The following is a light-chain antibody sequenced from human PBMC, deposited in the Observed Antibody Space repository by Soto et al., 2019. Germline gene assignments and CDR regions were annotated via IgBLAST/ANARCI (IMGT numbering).Light chain of an antibody. CDR2: KAS. V-gene: IGKV1-5*03. J-gene: IGKJ1*01. CDR3: QQYNSYSWT. CDR1: QSISNW. Sequence: DIQMTQSPPTLSASVGDRVTITCRASQSISNWLAWYQQKSGKAPKLLIYKASTLESGVPSRFSGSESGTEFTLTISSLQPDDFATYYCQQYNSYSWTFGQGTKVEVK.